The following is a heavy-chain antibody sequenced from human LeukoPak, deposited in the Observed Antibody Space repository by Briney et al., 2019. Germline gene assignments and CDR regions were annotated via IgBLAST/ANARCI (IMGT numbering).Heavy chain of an antibody. D-gene: IGHD3-22*01. J-gene: IGHJ5*01. CDR3: ERRSIGVFDS. CDR1: GYSFTNYW. V-gene: IGHV5-51*01. CDR2: IYPGDSET. Sequence: MTGESLKISCEGSGYSFTNYWIGWVRQMPGKGLQWMGIIYPGDSETKYSPSFQGQVILSADKSISTAYLQLSSLKASDTAIYYCERRSIGVFDSWGQGTLVTVSS.